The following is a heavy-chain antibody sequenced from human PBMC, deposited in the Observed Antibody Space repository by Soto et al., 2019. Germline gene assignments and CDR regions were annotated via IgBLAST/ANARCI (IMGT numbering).Heavy chain of an antibody. Sequence: SETLSLTCTVSGGSISDSGYYWGWVRQPPGKGLEWIGSIYYSGSTYYDPSLKSRVIISVDTSKNQSSLKLNSVDTATYYCAHRLAVSYWGQGILVTVSS. V-gene: IGHV4-39*01. D-gene: IGHD2-21*01. CDR2: IYYSGST. CDR1: GGSISDSGYY. CDR3: LAVSY. J-gene: IGHJ4*02.